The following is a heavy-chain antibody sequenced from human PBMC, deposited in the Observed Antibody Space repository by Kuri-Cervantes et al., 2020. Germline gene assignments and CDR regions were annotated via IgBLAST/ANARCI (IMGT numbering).Heavy chain of an antibody. D-gene: IGHD3-3*01. V-gene: IGHV3-23*01. J-gene: IGHJ4*02. CDR2: ISGSGGST. Sequence: GESLKISCAASGFTFDGYAMHWVRQAPGKGLEWVSAISGSGGSTYYADSVKGRFTISRDNSKNSLYLQMNSLGAEDTAVYYCARFGGIFGVVTGWGQGTLVTVSS. CDR3: ARFGGIFGVVTG. CDR1: GFTFDGYA.